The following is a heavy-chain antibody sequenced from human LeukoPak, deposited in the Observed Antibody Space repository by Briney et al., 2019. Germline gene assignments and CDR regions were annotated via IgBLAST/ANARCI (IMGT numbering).Heavy chain of an antibody. CDR1: GGTFSSYA. J-gene: IGHJ4*02. CDR3: ARGPHDYYDSSGYLDY. V-gene: IGHV1-69*05. D-gene: IGHD3-22*01. CDR2: IIPIFGTA. Sequence: SVEVSCKASGGTFSSYAISWVRQAPGQGLEWMGGIIPIFGTANYAQKFQGRVTITTDESTSTAYMELSSLRSEDTAVYYCARGPHDYYDSSGYLDYWGQGTLVTVSS.